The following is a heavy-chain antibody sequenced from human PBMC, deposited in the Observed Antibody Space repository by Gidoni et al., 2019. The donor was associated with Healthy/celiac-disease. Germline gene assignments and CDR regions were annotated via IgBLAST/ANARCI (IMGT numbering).Heavy chain of an antibody. CDR3: ARVGAGAAGSH. V-gene: IGHV3-21*01. J-gene: IGHJ4*02. Sequence: EVQLVESGGGLVKPGGSLRLSCAASGFTFSSYSMNWVRQAPGKGLELVSSISSSSSYIYYADSVKGRFTISRDNAKNSLYLQMNSLRAEDTAVYYCARVGAGAAGSHWGQGTLVTVSS. D-gene: IGHD6-13*01. CDR2: ISSSSSYI. CDR1: GFTFSSYS.